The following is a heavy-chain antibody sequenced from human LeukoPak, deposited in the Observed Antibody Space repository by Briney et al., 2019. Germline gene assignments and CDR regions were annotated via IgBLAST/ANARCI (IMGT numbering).Heavy chain of an antibody. CDR1: GFTFSSSA. CDR3: ARDLGSGSYWNY. D-gene: IGHD1-26*01. V-gene: IGHV3-23*01. J-gene: IGHJ4*02. CDR2: ISGSGGST. Sequence: QPGGSLRLSCAASGFTFSSSAMNWVRQAPGKGLEWVSAISGSGGSTYYADSVKGRFTISRDNSRNTLYLQMNSLRAEDTAVYYCARDLGSGSYWNYWGQGTLVTVSS.